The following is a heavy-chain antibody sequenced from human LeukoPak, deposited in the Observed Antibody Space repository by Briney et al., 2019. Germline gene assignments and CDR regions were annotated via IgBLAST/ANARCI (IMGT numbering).Heavy chain of an antibody. D-gene: IGHD2-15*01. J-gene: IGHJ3*02. CDR2: IYYTGST. V-gene: IGHV4-61*01. CDR1: GSSINSGYY. CDR3: ARAEDCSGGSCYPDTLGAFDI. Sequence: PSETLSLTCAVSGSSINSGYYWAWIRQPPGKGLEWIGYIYYTGSTNYNPSLKSRVTISVDTSKNQFSLKLSSVTAADTAAYYCARAEDCSGGSCYPDTLGAFDIWGQGTMVTVSS.